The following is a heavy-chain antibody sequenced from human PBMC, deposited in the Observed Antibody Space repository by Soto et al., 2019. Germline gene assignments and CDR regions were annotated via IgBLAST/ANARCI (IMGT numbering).Heavy chain of an antibody. J-gene: IGHJ6*02. D-gene: IGHD1-20*01. CDR1: GGSISSYY. V-gene: IGHV4-59*01. CDR3: ARYKSNYYYGLDV. CDR2: IYYSGIT. Sequence: SETLTLTCTVSGGSISSYYWSWIRQPPGKGLEWIGYIYYSGITNYNPSLKSRVTISVDTSKNQFSLKLSSVTAADTAVYYCARYKSNYYYGLDVWGQGTTVT.